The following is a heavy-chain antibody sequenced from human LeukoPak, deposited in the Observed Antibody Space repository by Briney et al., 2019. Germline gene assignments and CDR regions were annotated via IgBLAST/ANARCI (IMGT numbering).Heavy chain of an antibody. V-gene: IGHV3-53*01. CDR1: GFTVSSNY. D-gene: IGHD1-7*01. Sequence: PGGSLRLSCAASGFTVSSNYMSWVRQAPGKGLEWVSVIYSGGSTYYADSVKGRFTISRDNSKNTLYLQMSSLRAEDTALYYCAREGTTRFFDYWGQGTLVTVSS. J-gene: IGHJ4*02. CDR3: AREGTTRFFDY. CDR2: IYSGGST.